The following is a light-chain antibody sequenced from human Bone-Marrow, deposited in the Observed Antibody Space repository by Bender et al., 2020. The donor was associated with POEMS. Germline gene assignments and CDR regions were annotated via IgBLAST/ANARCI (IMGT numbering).Light chain of an antibody. CDR2: DVI. CDR1: SSDVGYYKY. J-gene: IGLJ1*01. CDR3: CSYTSSTTYV. V-gene: IGLV2-14*03. Sequence: QSALTQPASVSGSPGQSITISCTGTSSDVGYYKYVSWYQQQPGKAPKLMIYDVINRPSGISNRFSGSKSGNTASLTISGLQAEDEADYYCCSYTSSTTYVFGTGTKVTVL.